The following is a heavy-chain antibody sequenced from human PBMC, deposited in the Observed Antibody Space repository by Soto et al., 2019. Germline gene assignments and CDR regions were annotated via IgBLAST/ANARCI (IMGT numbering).Heavy chain of an antibody. CDR2: VYYTETT. CDR1: GGTINSSDHF. J-gene: IGHJ5*02. Sequence: SETLSLTCSLSGGTINSSDHFWGWIRQTPGQGLEWLGSVYYTETTYYNPSLKSSVTISVDTSRNTFSLKVNSVTAADTGIYYCARQRVLQTNMFITSFVPWGQGTLVTVFS. V-gene: IGHV4-39*01. CDR3: ARQRVLQTNMFITSFVP. D-gene: IGHD3-10*02.